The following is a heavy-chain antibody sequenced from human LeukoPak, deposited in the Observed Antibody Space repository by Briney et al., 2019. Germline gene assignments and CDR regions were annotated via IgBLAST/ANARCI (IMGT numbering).Heavy chain of an antibody. V-gene: IGHV3-48*03. J-gene: IGHJ6*04. Sequence: GGPLRLSCAASGFTFSSYEMNWVRQAPGKGLEWVSYISSSGSTIYYADSVKGRFTISRDDAKNSLYLQMNSLRAEDTAVYYCAELGITMIGGVWGKGTTVTISS. CDR1: GFTFSSYE. D-gene: IGHD3-10*02. CDR3: AELGITMIGGV. CDR2: ISSSGSTI.